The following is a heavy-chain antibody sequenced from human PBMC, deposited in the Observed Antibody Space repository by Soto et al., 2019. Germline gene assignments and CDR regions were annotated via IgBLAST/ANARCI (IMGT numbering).Heavy chain of an antibody. D-gene: IGHD6-13*01. CDR1: GYTFTNYG. J-gene: IGHJ4*02. CDR2: ISAYNGDT. Sequence: GASVKVSCKTSGYTFTNYGITWVRQAPGQGLKWMGWISAYNGDTNYAQKFQGRVIMTTDTSKNQFSLKLSSVTAADTAVYYCARTLRSSSWYYFDYWGQGTLVTVSS. V-gene: IGHV1-18*04. CDR3: ARTLRSSSWYYFDY.